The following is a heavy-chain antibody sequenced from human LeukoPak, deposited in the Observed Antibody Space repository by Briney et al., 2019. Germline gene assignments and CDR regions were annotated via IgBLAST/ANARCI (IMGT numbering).Heavy chain of an antibody. CDR2: INPNSGGT. D-gene: IGHD1-26*01. V-gene: IGHV1-2*06. CDR3: ARISGSYKGNTFDY. CDR1: GYTFTGYY. Sequence: ASVKASCKASGYTFTGYYMHWVRQAPGQGLEWMGRINPNSGGTNYAQKFQGRVTMTRDTSISTAYMELSRLRSDDTAVYYCARISGSYKGNTFDYWGQGTLVTVSS. J-gene: IGHJ4*02.